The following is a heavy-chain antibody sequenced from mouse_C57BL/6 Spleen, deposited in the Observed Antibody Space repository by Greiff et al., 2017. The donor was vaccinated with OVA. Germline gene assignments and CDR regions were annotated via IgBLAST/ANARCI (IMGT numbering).Heavy chain of an antibody. CDR3: ARPGLYYAMDY. Sequence: QVQLQQPGAELVKPGASVKMSCKASGYTFTSYWIIWVKQRPGQGLEWIGDIYPGSGSTNYNEKFKSKATLTVDTSSSTAYMQLSSLTSEDSAVYYCARPGLYYAMDYWGQGTSVTVSS. V-gene: IGHV1-55*01. J-gene: IGHJ4*01. CDR2: IYPGSGST. CDR1: GYTFTSYW.